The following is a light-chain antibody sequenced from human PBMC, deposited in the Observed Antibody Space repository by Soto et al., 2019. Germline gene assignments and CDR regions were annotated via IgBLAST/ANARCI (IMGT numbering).Light chain of an antibody. V-gene: IGKV1-39*01. CDR2: AAS. CDR1: QSISSY. Sequence: DIQMTQSPSSLSASVVDRVTVTFRASQSISSYLNWYQQKPGKAPKLLIYAASSLQSGVPSRFSGSGSGTDFTLTISSLQHEDFATYYCQQSYYNPTFGQGTKVDIK. J-gene: IGKJ1*01. CDR3: QQSYYNPT.